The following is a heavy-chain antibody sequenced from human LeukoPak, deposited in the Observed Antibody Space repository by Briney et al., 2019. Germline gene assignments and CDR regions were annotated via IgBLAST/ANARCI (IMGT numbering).Heavy chain of an antibody. CDR1: GFTFSSYS. CDR2: ITASGTAM. V-gene: IGHV3-48*04. CDR3: ARDAGGTWHRSDGYSTGGGYYYGVDV. Sequence: GGSLRLSCAASGFTFSSYSMNWVRQAPGKGLEWVSHITASGTAMFYADSVKGRFTISRDNVKNSLYLQMHSLTAEDTAVYYCARDAGGTWHRSDGYSTGGGYYYGVDVWGQGTTVTVSS. D-gene: IGHD2-8*01. J-gene: IGHJ6*02.